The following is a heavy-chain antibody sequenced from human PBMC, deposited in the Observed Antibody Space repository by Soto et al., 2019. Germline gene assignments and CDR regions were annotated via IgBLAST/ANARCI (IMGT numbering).Heavy chain of an antibody. J-gene: IGHJ4*02. V-gene: IGHV3-66*01. CDR1: GFSVSNLY. CDR2: ISSGGST. D-gene: IGHD3-3*01. CDR3: ARDTLGGAYDFCH. Sequence: EVQLVESGGGLVQPGGSLRLSCAASGFSVSNLYMTWVRRAPGKGLEGVSVISSGGSTYYADSVKGRFTISRDNSKNTLYLEMKSLRAGDTAVYYCARDTLGGAYDFCHGGQGTLVTVSS.